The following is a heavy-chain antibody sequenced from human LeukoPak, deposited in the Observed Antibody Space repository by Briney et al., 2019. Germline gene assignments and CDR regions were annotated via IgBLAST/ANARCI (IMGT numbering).Heavy chain of an antibody. J-gene: IGHJ4*02. Sequence: SETLSLTCTVSGGSISSYYWSWLRQPPGKGLEWIGYIYYSGSTNYNPSLKSRVTISVDTSKNQFSLKLSSVTAADTAVYYCARSDYGGKLFDYWGQGTLVTVSS. CDR2: IYYSGST. V-gene: IGHV4-59*01. CDR3: ARSDYGGKLFDY. D-gene: IGHD4-23*01. CDR1: GGSISSYY.